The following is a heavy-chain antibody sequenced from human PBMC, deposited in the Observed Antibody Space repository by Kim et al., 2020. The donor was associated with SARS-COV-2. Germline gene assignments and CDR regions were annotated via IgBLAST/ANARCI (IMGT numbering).Heavy chain of an antibody. J-gene: IGHJ4*02. Sequence: GGSLRLSCSASGFTFSSYAMHWVRQAPGKGLEYVSAISSNGGSTYYADSVKGRFTISRDNSKNTLYLQMSSLRAEGTAVYYCVKLWFGELSALDYWGQGTLVTVSS. V-gene: IGHV3-64D*09. D-gene: IGHD3-10*01. CDR2: ISSNGGST. CDR1: GFTFSSYA. CDR3: VKLWFGELSALDY.